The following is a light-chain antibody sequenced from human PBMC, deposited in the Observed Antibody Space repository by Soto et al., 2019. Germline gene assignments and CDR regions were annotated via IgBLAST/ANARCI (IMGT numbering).Light chain of an antibody. Sequence: DIVMTQSPDSLAVSLGERATVNCKSSQSVXYSSNHQNYLAWYQQKPGQAPRLLIYGASTRATGIPARFSGSGAGTEFTLTMSSLQSEDFAVYYCQQYNKWPRTFGQGTKVDIK. CDR1: QSVXYSSNHQNY. V-gene: IGKV4-1*01. CDR2: GAS. CDR3: QQYNKWPRT. J-gene: IGKJ1*01.